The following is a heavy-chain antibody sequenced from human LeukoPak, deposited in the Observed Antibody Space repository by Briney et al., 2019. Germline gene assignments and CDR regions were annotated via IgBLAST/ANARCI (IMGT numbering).Heavy chain of an antibody. CDR1: GYTFTSYS. CDR2: ISAYNGNT. V-gene: IGHV1-18*01. CDR3: ATSEYYYDSSGYYGN. J-gene: IGHJ4*02. D-gene: IGHD3-22*01. Sequence: ASVKVSCKASGYTFTSYSISWVRQAPGQGLEWMGWISAYNGNTNYAQKLQGRVTMTTDTSTSTAYMELRSLRSDDTAVYYCATSEYYYDSSGYYGNWGQGTLVTVSS.